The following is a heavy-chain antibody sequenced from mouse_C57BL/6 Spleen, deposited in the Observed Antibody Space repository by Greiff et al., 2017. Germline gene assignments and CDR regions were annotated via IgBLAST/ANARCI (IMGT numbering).Heavy chain of an antibody. V-gene: IGHV1-80*01. CDR2: IYPGDGDT. CDR3: ARGGTTVVEYYYAMDY. J-gene: IGHJ4*01. D-gene: IGHD1-1*01. Sequence: VQLQQSGAELVKPGASVKISCKASGYAFSSYWMNWVKQRPGKGLEWIGQIYPGDGDTNYNGKFKGKATLTADKSSSTAYMQLSSLTSEDSAVYFCARGGTTVVEYYYAMDYWGQGTSVTVSS. CDR1: GYAFSSYW.